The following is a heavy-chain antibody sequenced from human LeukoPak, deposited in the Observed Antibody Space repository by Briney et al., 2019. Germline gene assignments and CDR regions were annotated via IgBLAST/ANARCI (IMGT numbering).Heavy chain of an antibody. CDR1: GGSISSYY. Sequence: SETLSLTCTVSGGSISSYYWSWIRQPPGKGLEWIGYIYYSGSTNYNPSLKSRVTISVDTSKNQFSLKLSSVTAADTAVYYCAREDPAVAGTGGIDYWGQGTLVTVSS. V-gene: IGHV4-59*01. J-gene: IGHJ4*02. CDR3: AREDPAVAGTGGIDY. CDR2: IYYSGST. D-gene: IGHD6-19*01.